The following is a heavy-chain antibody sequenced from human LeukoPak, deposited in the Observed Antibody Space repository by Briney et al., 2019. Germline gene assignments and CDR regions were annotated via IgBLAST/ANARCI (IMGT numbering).Heavy chain of an antibody. CDR2: ISSSSSTI. J-gene: IGHJ4*02. CDR3: ARDGLWRLGELSLTPDY. V-gene: IGHV3-48*01. Sequence: GGSLRLSCAASGFTFSSYSMNWVRQAPGKGLEWVSYISSSSSTIYYADSVKGRFTISRDNAKNSLYLQMNSLRAEDTAVYYCARDGLWRLGELSLTPDYWGQGTLVTVSS. CDR1: GFTFSSYS. D-gene: IGHD3-16*02.